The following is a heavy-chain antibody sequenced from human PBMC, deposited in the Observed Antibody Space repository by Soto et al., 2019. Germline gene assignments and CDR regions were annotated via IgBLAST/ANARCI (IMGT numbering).Heavy chain of an antibody. CDR1: GGSISGSSYY. V-gene: IGHV4-39*07. CDR2: IFYSGTT. CDR3: ARVLGYCTGGNCYPDY. Sequence: SETLSLTCTVSGGSISGSSYYWGWIRQPPGKGLEWIGNIFYSGTTYYNPSLKSRVTISVDTSKNQFSLKLSSVTAADTAVYYCARVLGYCTGGNCYPDYWGQGTLVTVSS. J-gene: IGHJ4*02. D-gene: IGHD2-15*01.